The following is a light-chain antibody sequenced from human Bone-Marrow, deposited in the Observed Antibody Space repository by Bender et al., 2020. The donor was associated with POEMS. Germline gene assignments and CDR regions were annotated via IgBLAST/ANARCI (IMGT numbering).Light chain of an antibody. CDR2: RNS. V-gene: IGLV1-47*01. CDR3: VAWDDTLNGWV. J-gene: IGLJ2*01. Sequence: QSVLTQPPSVSATPGQRVTISCSGSSSNIGNNYVYWYQQFPGTAPKLLIYRNSQRPSGVPDRFSGSMSGTSASLAISGLHSEDEADYYCVAWDDTLNGWVFGGGTKLTVL. CDR1: SSNIGNNY.